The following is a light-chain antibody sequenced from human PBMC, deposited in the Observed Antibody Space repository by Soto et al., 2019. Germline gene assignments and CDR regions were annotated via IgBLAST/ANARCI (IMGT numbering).Light chain of an antibody. CDR3: QKSYSTPIT. V-gene: IGKV1-5*01. CDR2: DAS. Sequence: DIQMTQSPSTLSASVGDRATITCRASQSISSWLAWYQQKPGKAPKLLIYDASSLESGVPSRFSGSGSGTDFTLTISSLQPEDFATYYCQKSYSTPITFGQGTRLEIK. CDR1: QSISSW. J-gene: IGKJ5*01.